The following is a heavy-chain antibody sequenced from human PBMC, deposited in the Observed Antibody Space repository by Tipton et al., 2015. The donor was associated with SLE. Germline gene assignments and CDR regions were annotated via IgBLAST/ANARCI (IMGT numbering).Heavy chain of an antibody. J-gene: IGHJ6*02. CDR3: ARDYLPLEDV. V-gene: IGHV3-7*01. CDR1: GFIVSGYW. CDR2: IKEDGSEK. Sequence: GSLRLSCVASGFIVSGYWMSWVRQAPGKGLEWVANIKEDGSEKNYVDSVKGRFTISRDNAKNSVFLQMNSLRAEDTAVYYCARDYLPLEDVWGQGTTVTVSS.